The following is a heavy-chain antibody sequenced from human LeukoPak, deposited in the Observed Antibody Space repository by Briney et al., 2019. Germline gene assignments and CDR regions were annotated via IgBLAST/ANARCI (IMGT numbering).Heavy chain of an antibody. D-gene: IGHD3-10*01. J-gene: IGHJ5*02. CDR2: INTDNGNT. CDR3: ARDVTMVRGVIKGHEDWFDP. Sequence: ASVKVSCKASGYTFNTYGISWVRQAPGQRPEWMGWINTDNGNTKYAQKFQGRVTMTTDTSTSTAYMELSSLRSDDTAVYYCARDVTMVRGVIKGHEDWFDPWGQGTLVTVSS. V-gene: IGHV1-18*01. CDR1: GYTFNTYG.